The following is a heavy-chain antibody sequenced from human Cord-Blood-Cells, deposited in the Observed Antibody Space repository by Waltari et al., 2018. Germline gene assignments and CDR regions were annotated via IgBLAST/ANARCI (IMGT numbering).Heavy chain of an antibody. Sequence: QVQLVESGGGVVQPGRSLRLSCAASGFTFSSYGMHWVRQAPGKGLEWVAVISYDGSNKYYADSVKGRFTISRDNSKNTLYLQMNSLRAEDTAVYYCAKVEGGYYDSSGYAFDIWGQGTMVTVSS. CDR3: AKVEGGYYDSSGYAFDI. V-gene: IGHV3-30*18. CDR1: GFTFSSYG. CDR2: ISYDGSNK. D-gene: IGHD3-22*01. J-gene: IGHJ3*02.